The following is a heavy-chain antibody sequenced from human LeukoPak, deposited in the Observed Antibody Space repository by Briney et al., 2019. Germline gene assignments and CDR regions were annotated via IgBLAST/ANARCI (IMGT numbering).Heavy chain of an antibody. J-gene: IGHJ4*02. CDR1: GGSISSYY. Sequence: SETLSLTCTVSGGSISSYYWSWIRQPPGKGLEWIGYIYYSGSTNYNPSLKSRVTISVDTSKNQFSLKLSSVTAADTAVYYCARLSVGTFDYWGQGTLVTVSS. CDR3: ARLSVGTFDY. CDR2: IYYSGST. V-gene: IGHV4-59*01. D-gene: IGHD6-13*01.